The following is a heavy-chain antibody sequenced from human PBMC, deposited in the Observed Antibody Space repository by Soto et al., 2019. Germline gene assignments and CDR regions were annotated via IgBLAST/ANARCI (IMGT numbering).Heavy chain of an antibody. CDR3: AKEVEIGTTMIDY. Sequence: VQLLASGGGSVQPGGSLRLSLAASGLSFNKYAMSWVRQAPGRGLEWVSATSPSGGATYYADSVKGRLTISRDNTKNMVYLQVTSLRAEDTAVYYCAKEVEIGTTMIDYWGQGTLVTVSS. CDR2: TSPSGGAT. CDR1: GLSFNKYA. D-gene: IGHD1-1*01. V-gene: IGHV3-23*01. J-gene: IGHJ4*02.